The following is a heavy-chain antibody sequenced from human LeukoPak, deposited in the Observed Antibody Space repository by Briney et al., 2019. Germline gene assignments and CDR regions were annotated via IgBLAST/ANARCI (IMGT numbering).Heavy chain of an antibody. V-gene: IGHV4-59*01. CDR1: GGSISSYY. Sequence: SETLSLTCTVSGGSISSYYWSWIRQPPGKGLEWIGYIYYSGSTNYNPSLKSRVTISVDTSKNQFSLKLSSVTAADTAVYYCAKWEKWAFYKLLCGVCFDYWGQGTLVTVSS. J-gene: IGHJ4*02. CDR2: IYYSGST. D-gene: IGHD2-2*01. CDR3: AKWEKWAFYKLLCGVCFDY.